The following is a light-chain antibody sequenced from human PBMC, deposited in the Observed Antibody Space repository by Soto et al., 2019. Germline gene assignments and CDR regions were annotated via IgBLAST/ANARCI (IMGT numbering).Light chain of an antibody. CDR1: SAYSTYD. CDR3: QTWGTGVI. V-gene: IGLV4-69*01. CDR2: INSDGTH. Sequence: QLVLTQSPSASASLGASVKLTCTLPSAYSTYDIAWHQQQPEKGPRFLMRINSDGTHTKGDGIPDRFSGSSFGTERYLTISTVQSEDGADYYCQTWGTGVIFGGGTKLTVL. J-gene: IGLJ2*01.